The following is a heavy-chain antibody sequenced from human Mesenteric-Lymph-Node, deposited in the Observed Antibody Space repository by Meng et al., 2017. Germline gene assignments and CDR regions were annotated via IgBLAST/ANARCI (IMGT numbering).Heavy chain of an antibody. CDR1: GFTFSSYA. V-gene: IGHV3-30*07. Sequence: GGSLRLSCAASGFTFSSYAMHWVRQAPGKGLEWVAVISYDGSNKYYADSVKGRFTISRDNSKNTLYLQMSNLRAEDSAIYYCARVPALLYFADSYYFDSWGRGALVTVSS. J-gene: IGHJ4*02. CDR3: ARVPALLYFADSYYFDS. D-gene: IGHD2-8*01. CDR2: ISYDGSNK.